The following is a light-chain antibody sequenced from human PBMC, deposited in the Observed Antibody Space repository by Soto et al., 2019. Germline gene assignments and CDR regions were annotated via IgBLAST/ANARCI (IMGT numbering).Light chain of an antibody. CDR3: QHYNSYSEA. V-gene: IGKV3-15*01. CDR2: GAS. CDR1: QSVRSN. J-gene: IGKJ1*01. Sequence: EVVITQSPTALRVSPGERVSLYCRASQSVRSNLAWYQQKPGQSPRLLIYGASTRATGIPARFSGSGSGTEFTLTISSLQSEDFATYYCQHYNSYSEAFGQGTKVDI.